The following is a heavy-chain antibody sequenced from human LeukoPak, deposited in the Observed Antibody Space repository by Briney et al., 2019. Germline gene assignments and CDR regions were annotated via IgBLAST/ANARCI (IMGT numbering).Heavy chain of an antibody. CDR3: ARYGLGQDDY. Sequence: GGSLRLSCAASGFTFSSYSMNWVRQAPGKGLEWVSSISSSSSYIYYADSVKGRFTISGDNAKNSLYLQMNSLRAEDTAVYYCARYGLGQDDYWGQGTLVTVSS. D-gene: IGHD3-10*01. J-gene: IGHJ4*02. CDR2: ISSSSSYI. V-gene: IGHV3-21*01. CDR1: GFTFSSYS.